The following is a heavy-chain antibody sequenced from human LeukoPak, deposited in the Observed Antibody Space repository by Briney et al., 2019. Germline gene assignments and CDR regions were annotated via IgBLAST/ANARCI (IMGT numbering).Heavy chain of an antibody. D-gene: IGHD3-22*01. Sequence: SETLSLTCTVSGGSISSYYWSWIRRPPGKGLEWIGYIYYSGSTNYNPSLKSRVTISVDTSKNQFSLKLSSVTAADTAVYYCARCVLDYYDSSGQDAFDIWGQGTMVTVSS. CDR1: GGSISSYY. J-gene: IGHJ3*02. V-gene: IGHV4-59*01. CDR2: IYYSGST. CDR3: ARCVLDYYDSSGQDAFDI.